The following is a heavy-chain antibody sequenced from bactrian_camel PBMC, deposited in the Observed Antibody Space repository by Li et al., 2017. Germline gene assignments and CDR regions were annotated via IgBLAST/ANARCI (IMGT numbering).Heavy chain of an antibody. CDR2: VSSDGRT. V-gene: IGHV3S63*01. D-gene: IGHD2*01. CDR1: GFTFDDFG. Sequence: HVQLVESGGGSVQAGGSLRLSCTASGFTFDDFGMGWYRQIPGKECEMVSFVSSDGRTRYSDSVKGRFTISQGNAKNTIYLQMTSLKPEDTGVYYCAGDPEGEVVGGSCEDLHRADFGYWCQGTQVTVS. CDR3: AGDPEGEVVGGSCEDLHRADFGY. J-gene: IGHJ6*01.